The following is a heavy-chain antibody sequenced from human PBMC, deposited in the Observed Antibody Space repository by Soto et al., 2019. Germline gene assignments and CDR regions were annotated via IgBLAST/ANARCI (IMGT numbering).Heavy chain of an antibody. Sequence: QVQLVESGGGVVQPGRSLRLSCAASGFTFSNYGMHWVRQAPGKGLEWVAVISYHGSDKYYADSVKGLFTISRDNSKNTLYLQMDSLRSEETAVYYCAKDHLTTTVTTVGYWGQGTLVTVSS. CDR2: ISYHGSDK. J-gene: IGHJ4*02. D-gene: IGHD4-17*01. V-gene: IGHV3-30*18. CDR3: AKDHLTTTVTTVGY. CDR1: GFTFSNYG.